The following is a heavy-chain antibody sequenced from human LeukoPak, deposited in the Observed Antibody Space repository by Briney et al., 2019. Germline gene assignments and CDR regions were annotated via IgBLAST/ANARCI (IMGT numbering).Heavy chain of an antibody. CDR3: AVPTGITVTGPDY. D-gene: IGHD6-19*01. CDR2: VYYTGST. J-gene: IGHJ4*02. Sequence: SETLSLTCSVSGGSISSYYWSWIRQPPGRGLEWIAYVYYTGSTNYNPSLKSRVSMSVDTSMNQFSLKLNSVTAADTAVYYCAVPTGITVTGPDYWGQGTLVTVSS. V-gene: IGHV4-59*01. CDR1: GGSISSYY.